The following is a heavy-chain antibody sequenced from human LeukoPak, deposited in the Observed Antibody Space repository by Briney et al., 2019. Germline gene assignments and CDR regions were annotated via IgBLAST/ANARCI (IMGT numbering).Heavy chain of an antibody. CDR2: ISSSGST. CDR1: GGSISSYS. D-gene: IGHD3-10*01. Sequence: PSETLSLTCTVSGGSISSYSWSWIRQPPGKGLDWIAYISSSGSTNYNPSLKSRVTISVDTSKNQFSLKLSSVTAADTAVYYCARGSGIGELSFYFYMDVWGKGTTVTVSS. CDR3: ARGSGIGELSFYFYMDV. J-gene: IGHJ6*03. V-gene: IGHV4-59*01.